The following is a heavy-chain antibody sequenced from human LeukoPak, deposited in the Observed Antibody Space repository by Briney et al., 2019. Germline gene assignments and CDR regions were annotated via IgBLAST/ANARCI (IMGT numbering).Heavy chain of an antibody. Sequence: GGSLRLSCAASGFTFDDYAMHWVRQAPGKGLEWVSGISWNSGSIGYADSVKGRFTISRDNAKNSLYLQMNSLRAEDTASYYCAKDSNYGGNSGGFDYWGQGTLVTVSS. J-gene: IGHJ4*02. CDR3: AKDSNYGGNSGGFDY. CDR2: ISWNSGSI. D-gene: IGHD4-23*01. V-gene: IGHV3-9*01. CDR1: GFTFDDYA.